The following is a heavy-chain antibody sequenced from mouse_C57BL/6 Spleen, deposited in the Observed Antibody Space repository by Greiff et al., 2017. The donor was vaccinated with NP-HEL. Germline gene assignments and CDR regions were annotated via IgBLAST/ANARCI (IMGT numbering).Heavy chain of an antibody. D-gene: IGHD2-4*01. CDR3: VYEYDPYWYFDV. Sequence: VQLQQSGPELVKPGASVKISCKASGYAFSSSWMNWVKQRPGKGLEWIGRIYPGDGDTNYNGKFKGKATLTADKSSSTAYMQLSSLTSEDSAVYFCVYEYDPYWYFDVWGTGTTVTVSS. CDR1: GYAFSSSW. J-gene: IGHJ1*03. CDR2: IYPGDGDT. V-gene: IGHV1-82*01.